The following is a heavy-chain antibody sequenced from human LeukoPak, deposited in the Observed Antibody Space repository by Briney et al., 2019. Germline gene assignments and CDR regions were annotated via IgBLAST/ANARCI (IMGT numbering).Heavy chain of an antibody. D-gene: IGHD1-26*01. Sequence: SGGSLRLSCAASGFTFNNYWMHWVRQAPGKGLEWVSGINWNGGSTGYADSVKGRFTISRDNAKNSLYLQMNSLRAEDTALYYCARGWSGSAHFDYWGQGTLVTVSS. CDR1: GFTFNNYW. CDR3: ARGWSGSAHFDY. J-gene: IGHJ4*02. CDR2: INWNGGST. V-gene: IGHV3-20*04.